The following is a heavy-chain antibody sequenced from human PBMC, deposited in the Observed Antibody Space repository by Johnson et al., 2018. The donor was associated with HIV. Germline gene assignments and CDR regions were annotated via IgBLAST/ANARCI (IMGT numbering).Heavy chain of an antibody. D-gene: IGHD1-26*01. V-gene: IGHV3-30*02. CDR3: AKDPQSGSYLAEDAFDI. J-gene: IGHJ3*02. CDR2: IRYDGSNK. CDR1: GFTFSSYG. Sequence: QVKLVESGGGVVQPGGSLRLSCAASGFTFSSYGMHWVRQAPGKGLEWVAFIRYDGSNKYYADSVKGRFTISRDNSKNTLYLQMNSLRAEDTAVYYCAKDPQSGSYLAEDAFDIWGQGTMVTVSS.